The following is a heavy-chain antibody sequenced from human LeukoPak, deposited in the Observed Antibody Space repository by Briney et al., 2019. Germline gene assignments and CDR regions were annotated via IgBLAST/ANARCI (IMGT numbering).Heavy chain of an antibody. CDR2: IIPIFGTA. Sequence: GASVNVSCKASGGTFCSYAMSWVRQAPGQGLEWMGGIIPIFGTANYAQKFQGRVTITADEYTSTAYMELRSLRSEDTAVYYCARSPDSSSLKNWFDPWGQGTLVTVSS. CDR1: GGTFCSYA. D-gene: IGHD6-13*01. V-gene: IGHV1-69*13. CDR3: ARSPDSSSLKNWFDP. J-gene: IGHJ5*02.